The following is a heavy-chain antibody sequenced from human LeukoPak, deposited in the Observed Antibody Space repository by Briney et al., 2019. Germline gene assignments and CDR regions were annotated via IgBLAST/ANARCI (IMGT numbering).Heavy chain of an antibody. CDR3: AKVGKQQLLRGMDV. CDR1: GFTFSSYA. D-gene: IGHD6-13*01. CDR2: ISGSGGST. J-gene: IGHJ6*02. Sequence: GGSLRLSCAASGFTFSSYAMSWVRQAPGKGLEWVSVISGSGGSTYYADSVKGRFTISRDNSKNTLYLQMNSLRAEDTAVYYCAKVGKQQLLRGMDVWGQGTTVTVSS. V-gene: IGHV3-23*01.